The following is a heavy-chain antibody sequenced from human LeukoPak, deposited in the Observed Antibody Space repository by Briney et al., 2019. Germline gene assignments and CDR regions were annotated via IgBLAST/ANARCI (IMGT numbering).Heavy chain of an antibody. Sequence: PSETLSLTCTVSGGSISSYYWSWIRQPPGKGLEWIGEINHSGSTNYNPSLKSRVTISVDTSKNQFSLKLSSVTAADTAVYYCARSFKQLLPFDYWGQGTLVTVSS. J-gene: IGHJ4*02. V-gene: IGHV4-34*01. CDR2: INHSGST. D-gene: IGHD6-6*01. CDR1: GGSISSYY. CDR3: ARSFKQLLPFDY.